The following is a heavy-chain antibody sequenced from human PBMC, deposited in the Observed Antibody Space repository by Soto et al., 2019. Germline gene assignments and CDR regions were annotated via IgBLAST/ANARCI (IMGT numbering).Heavy chain of an antibody. CDR1: GGSISSSSYY. CDR2: IYYSGST. D-gene: IGHD2-2*01. CDR3: ARGLHSISYQLLYFDY. V-gene: IGHV4-39*01. J-gene: IGHJ4*02. Sequence: SETLSLTCTVSGGSISSSSYYWGWIRQPPGKGLEWIGSIYYSGSTYYNPSLKSRVTISVDTSKNQFSLKLSSVTAADTAVYYCARGLHSISYQLLYFDYWGQGTLVTVSS.